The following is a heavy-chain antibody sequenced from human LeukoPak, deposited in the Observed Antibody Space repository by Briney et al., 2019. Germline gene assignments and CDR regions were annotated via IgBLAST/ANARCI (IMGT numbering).Heavy chain of an antibody. CDR1: GYTLTELS. Sequence: ASVKVSCKVSGYTLTELSMHWVRQAPGKGLEWMGGFDPEDGETIYAQKFQGRVTMTEDTSTDTAYMELSSLRSEDTAVYYCATGPRYFDWFRYYYGMDVWGQGTTVTVFS. V-gene: IGHV1-24*01. CDR2: FDPEDGET. CDR3: ATGPRYFDWFRYYYGMDV. J-gene: IGHJ6*02. D-gene: IGHD3-9*01.